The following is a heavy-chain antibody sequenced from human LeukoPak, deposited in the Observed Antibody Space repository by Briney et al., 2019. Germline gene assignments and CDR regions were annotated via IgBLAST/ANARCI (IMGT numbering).Heavy chain of an antibody. D-gene: IGHD6-19*01. Sequence: SETLSLTCAASGYSISSGYYWGWIRQPPGKGLEWIGSIYHSGSTYYNPSLKSRVTISVDTSKNQFSLKLSSVTAADTAVYYCARRLIAVADPFDYWGQGTLVTVSS. V-gene: IGHV4-38-2*01. CDR1: GYSISSGYY. CDR3: ARRLIAVADPFDY. CDR2: IYHSGST. J-gene: IGHJ4*02.